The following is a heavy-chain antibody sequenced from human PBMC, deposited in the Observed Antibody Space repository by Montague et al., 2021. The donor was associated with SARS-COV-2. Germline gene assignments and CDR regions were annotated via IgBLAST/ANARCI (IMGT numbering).Heavy chain of an antibody. CDR3: ARSQRCGSDCYFAY. J-gene: IGHJ4*02. V-gene: IGHV5-10-1*01. D-gene: IGHD2-21*02. CDR1: GYDFTRYW. CDR2: INPADSQT. Sequence: QSGAEVKKSGESLRISCRGSGYDFTRYWISWVRQMPGKGLEWMGRINPADSQTNYSPSFQGQVTISVDKSITTAYLQWSSLKPSDTAIYYCARSQRCGSDCYFAYWGQGSLVTVSS.